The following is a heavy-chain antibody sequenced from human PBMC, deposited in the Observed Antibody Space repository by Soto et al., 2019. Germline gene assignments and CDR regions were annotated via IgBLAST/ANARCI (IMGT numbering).Heavy chain of an antibody. CDR1: GFTFSDYY. D-gene: IGHD6-19*01. J-gene: IGHJ4*02. CDR2: ISSSGSTI. CDR3: ARDFSGAVAGTGWSRYFDY. Sequence: GGSLRLSCAASGFTFSDYYMSWIRQAPGKGLEWVSYISSSGSTIYYADSVKGRFTISRDNAKNSLYLQMNSLRAKDTAVYYCARDFSGAVAGTGWSRYFDYWGQGTLVTVSS. V-gene: IGHV3-11*01.